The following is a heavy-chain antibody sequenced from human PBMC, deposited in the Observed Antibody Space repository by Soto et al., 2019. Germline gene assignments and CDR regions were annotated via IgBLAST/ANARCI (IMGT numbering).Heavy chain of an antibody. CDR3: TRDLEWKIFDD. V-gene: IGHV3-74*01. J-gene: IGHJ4*02. CDR2: ISHDGSST. D-gene: IGHD3-3*01. CDR1: GFSFSEYA. Sequence: EVQLVESGGDLVQPGGSLRLSCAASGFSFSEYAMHWVRQVPGKGLVWVSRISHDGSSTTYADSVKGRFTVSRDNAKNTVYLQMSGLRDEDAAVYYCTRDLEWKIFDDWGQGTLVTVSS.